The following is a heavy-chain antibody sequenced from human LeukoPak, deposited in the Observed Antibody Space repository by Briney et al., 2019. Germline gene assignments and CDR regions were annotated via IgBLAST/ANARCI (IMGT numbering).Heavy chain of an antibody. J-gene: IGHJ4*02. CDR1: GYTLTELS. V-gene: IGHV1-24*01. Sequence: GASVKVSCKVSGYTLTELSMHWVRQAPGKGLEWMGGFDREDGETIYAQKFQGRVTMTEDTSTDTAYMELSSLRSEDTAVYYCAGDIYYDILTGYYNDNYFDYWGQGTLVTVSS. CDR3: AGDIYYDILTGYYNDNYFDY. CDR2: FDREDGET. D-gene: IGHD3-9*01.